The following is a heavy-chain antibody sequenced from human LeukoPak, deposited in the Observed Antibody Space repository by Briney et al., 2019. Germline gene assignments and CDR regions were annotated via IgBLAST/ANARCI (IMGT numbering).Heavy chain of an antibody. D-gene: IGHD2-2*01. J-gene: IGHJ4*02. CDR1: GGSITTTTYY. V-gene: IGHV4-39*07. Sequence: KTSETLSLTCTVSGGSITTTTYYWGWIRQPPGKGLEWIGEINHSGSTNYNPSLKSRVTISVDTSKNQFSLKLSSVTAADTAVYYCARGPRLIDIVVVPAATPFDYWGQGTLVTVSS. CDR2: INHSGST. CDR3: ARGPRLIDIVVVPAATPFDY.